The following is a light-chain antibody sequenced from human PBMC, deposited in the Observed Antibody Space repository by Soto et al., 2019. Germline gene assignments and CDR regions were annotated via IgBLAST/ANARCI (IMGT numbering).Light chain of an antibody. CDR3: CSYAGGSTFRYV. Sequence: QSALTQPASVSGSPGQSITISCTGTSSDVGSYNLVSWHQQHPRKAPKLMIYEGSKRPSGVSNRFSGSKSGNTASLTISGLQAEDEADYYCCSYAGGSTFRYVFGTGTKLTVL. CDR2: EGS. V-gene: IGLV2-23*03. CDR1: SSDVGSYNL. J-gene: IGLJ1*01.